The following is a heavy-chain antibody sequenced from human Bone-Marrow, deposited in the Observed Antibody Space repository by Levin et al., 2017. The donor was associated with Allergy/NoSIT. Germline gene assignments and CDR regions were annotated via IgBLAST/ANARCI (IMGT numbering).Heavy chain of an antibody. V-gene: IGHV4-39*01. CDR1: GVSISSGTDF. D-gene: IGHD3-3*01. J-gene: IGHJ4*02. CDR3: ARHKWDKWSDSFDYFDN. CDR2: LSGRGNT. Sequence: SETLSLTCSVSGVSISSGTDFWGWVRQPPGQGLEWIGSLSGRGNTYYSPSLKRRVTMSVDTSKNHFSLNLNSVTAADTAVFYCARHKWDKWSDSFDYFDNWGQGTLVTVSS.